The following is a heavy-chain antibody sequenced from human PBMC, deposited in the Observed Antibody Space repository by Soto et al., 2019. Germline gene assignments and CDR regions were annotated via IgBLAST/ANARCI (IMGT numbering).Heavy chain of an antibody. CDR3: ARDMKTPPMGGMDV. Sequence: GGSLRLSCAASGFTFSSYSMNWVRQAPGKGLEWVSSISSSSSYIYYADPVKGRFTISRDNAKNSLYLQMNSLRAEDTAVYYCARDMKTPPMGGMDVWGQGTTVTVSS. CDR1: GFTFSSYS. D-gene: IGHD2-15*01. CDR2: ISSSSSYI. V-gene: IGHV3-21*01. J-gene: IGHJ6*02.